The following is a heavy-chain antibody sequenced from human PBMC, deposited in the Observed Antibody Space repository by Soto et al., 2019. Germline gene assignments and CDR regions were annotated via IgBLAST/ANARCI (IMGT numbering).Heavy chain of an antibody. CDR1: GGTFSSYA. D-gene: IGHD6-19*01. J-gene: IGHJ6*02. CDR2: IIPIFGTA. Sequence: SVKVSCKASGGTFSSYAISWVRQAPGQGLEWMGGIIPIFGTANYAQKFQGRATITADKSTSTAYMELSSLRSEDTAVYYCARVLSRYISGWYYYYYGMDVWGQGTTVTVSS. V-gene: IGHV1-69*06. CDR3: ARVLSRYISGWYYYYYGMDV.